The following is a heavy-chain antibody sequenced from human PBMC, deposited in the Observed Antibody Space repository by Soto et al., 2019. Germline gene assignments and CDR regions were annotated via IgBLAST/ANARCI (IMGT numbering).Heavy chain of an antibody. CDR1: GFTFSGDA. V-gene: IGHV3-23*01. CDR2: ISGSGGST. D-gene: IGHD6-25*01. CDR3: ARVKQGLYCFDH. J-gene: IGHJ4*02. Sequence: GGSLRLSCEASGFTFSGDAMSWVRQAPGKGLGWVSAISGSGGSTYYADSVKVRFTISRDNSKNTLYLQMNSLRAEDTAVYYCARVKQGLYCFDHWGQGTLVTVSS.